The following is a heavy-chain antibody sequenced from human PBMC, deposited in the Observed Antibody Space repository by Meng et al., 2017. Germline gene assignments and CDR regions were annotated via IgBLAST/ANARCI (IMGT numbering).Heavy chain of an antibody. CDR1: GGSISSYY. J-gene: IGHJ3*02. D-gene: IGHD5-24*01. V-gene: IGHV4-59*01. CDR3: ARHFKSRDGYNWDSFDI. CDR2: IYYSGST. Sequence: GSLRLSCTVSGGSISSYYWSWIRQPPGKGLEWIGYIYYSGSTNYNPSLKSRVTISVDTSKNHFSLRLSSVTAADTALYYCARHFKSRDGYNWDSFDIWGQGTMVTVSS.